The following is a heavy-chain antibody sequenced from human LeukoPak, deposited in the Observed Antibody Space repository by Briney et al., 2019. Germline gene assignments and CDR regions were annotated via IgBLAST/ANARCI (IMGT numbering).Heavy chain of an antibody. CDR3: GREGSSRTIDY. J-gene: IGHJ4*02. CDR2: IWYDGSQR. V-gene: IGHV3-33*01. CDR1: GFTFSSYG. D-gene: IGHD1/OR15-1a*01. Sequence: GGSLRLSCAASGFTFSSYGMHWVRQAPGKGLEWVAVIWYDGSQRYYADSVKGRFSISRDSSKNTVFLQMDSLRVDDTAVYYCGREGSSRTIDYWGQGTLVTVSS.